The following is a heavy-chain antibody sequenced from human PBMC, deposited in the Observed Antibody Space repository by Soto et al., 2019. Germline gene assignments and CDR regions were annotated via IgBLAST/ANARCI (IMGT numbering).Heavy chain of an antibody. CDR1: GFTFSSYA. V-gene: IGHV3-23*01. D-gene: IGHD5-12*01. CDR2: ISGSGGST. J-gene: IGHJ4*02. Sequence: GGSLRLSCAASGFTFSSYAMSWVRQAPGKGLEWVSAISGSGGSTYYADSVKGRFTISRDNSKNTLYLQMNSLRAEDTAVYYCASPVATSEVVYYFDYWGQGTLVTVSS. CDR3: ASPVATSEVVYYFDY.